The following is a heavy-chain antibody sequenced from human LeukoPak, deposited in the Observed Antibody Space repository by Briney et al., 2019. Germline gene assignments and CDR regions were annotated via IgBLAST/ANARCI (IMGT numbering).Heavy chain of an antibody. Sequence: ASVKVSCKASGYTFTSYDINWVRQATGQGLEWMGWMNPNSGNTGYAQKFQGRVTITRNTSISTAYMELSSLRSEDTAVYYCARALPDTSGSYAWFDPWGQGTLVTASS. CDR3: ARALPDTSGSYAWFDP. V-gene: IGHV1-8*03. D-gene: IGHD1-26*01. CDR2: MNPNSGNT. J-gene: IGHJ5*02. CDR1: GYTFTSYD.